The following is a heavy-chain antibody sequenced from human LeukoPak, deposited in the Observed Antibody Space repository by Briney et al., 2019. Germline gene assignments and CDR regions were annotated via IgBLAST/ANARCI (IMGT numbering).Heavy chain of an antibody. V-gene: IGHV4-31*03. CDR2: IYYSGTT. CDR1: GGSISSGGHY. CDR3: AREIPEYFDY. J-gene: IGHJ4*02. Sequence: SQALSLTCSVSGGSISSGGHYWSWIRHHAGRGLEWIGYIYYSGTTHYNPSLKSRFTISVDTSKNQFSLKLSSVTAADTAVYYCAREIPEYFDYWGQGALVTVSS. D-gene: IGHD2-21*01.